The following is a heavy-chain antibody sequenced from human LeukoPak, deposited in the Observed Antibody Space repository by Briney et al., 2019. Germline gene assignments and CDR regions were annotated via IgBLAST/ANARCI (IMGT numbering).Heavy chain of an antibody. J-gene: IGHJ6*03. CDR2: IYPGDSYT. D-gene: IGHD5-24*01. CDR3: ARHRVFDGSTYYYYYMDV. CDR1: GYSFTSYW. V-gene: IGHV5-51*01. Sequence: GESLKISCKGSGYSFTSYWIGWVRQIPGKGLEWMGIIYPGDSYTKYSPSFQGQVIISADKSINTAYLQWSSLKASDTAIYYCARHRVFDGSTYYYYYMDVWGKGTTVTVSS.